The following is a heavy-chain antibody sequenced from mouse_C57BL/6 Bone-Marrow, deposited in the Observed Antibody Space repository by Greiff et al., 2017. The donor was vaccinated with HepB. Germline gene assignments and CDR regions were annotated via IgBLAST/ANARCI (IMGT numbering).Heavy chain of an antibody. V-gene: IGHV1-18*01. CDR2: INPNNGGT. CDR1: GYTFTDYN. CDR3: ARGDYFWFAY. J-gene: IGHJ3*01. D-gene: IGHD1-1*01. Sequence: VHVKQSGPELVKPGASVKIPCKASGYTFTDYNMDWVKQSHGKSLEWIGDINPNNGGTIYNQKFKGKATLTVDKSSSTAYMALRSLTSEDTAVYYCARGDYFWFAYWGQGTLVTVSA.